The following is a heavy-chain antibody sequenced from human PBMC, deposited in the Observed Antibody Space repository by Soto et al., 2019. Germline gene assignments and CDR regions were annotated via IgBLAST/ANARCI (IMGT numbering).Heavy chain of an antibody. D-gene: IGHD3-16*02. V-gene: IGHV3-48*01. Sequence: GGSLRLSCAASGFTFSSYSMNWVRQAPGKGLEWISYISSSSSTIYYADSVKGRFTISRDNAKNSLYLQMNSRRAEDTAVYYGAKDHIVLGPPDRGQGTLVTVSS. CDR1: GFTFSSYS. CDR3: AKDHIVLGPPD. J-gene: IGHJ4*02. CDR2: ISSSSSTI.